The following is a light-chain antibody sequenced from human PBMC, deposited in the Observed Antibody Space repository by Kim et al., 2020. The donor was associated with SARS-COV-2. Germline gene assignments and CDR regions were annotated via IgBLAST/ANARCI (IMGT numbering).Light chain of an antibody. CDR1: QSVSGTY. V-gene: IGKV3-20*01. J-gene: IGKJ1*01. CDR2: GAS. Sequence: PGGSATLSCRASQSVSGTYLAWNQRKPGQAPRLVIYGASSRATVIPDRISGSASGTDFTLTISRLEPEDFAVYYCQQYGSSSRWTFGQGTKVDIK. CDR3: QQYGSSSRWT.